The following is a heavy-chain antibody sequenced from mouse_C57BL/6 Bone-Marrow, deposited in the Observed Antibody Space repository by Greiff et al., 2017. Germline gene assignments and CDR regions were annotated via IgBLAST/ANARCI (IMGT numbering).Heavy chain of an antibody. V-gene: IGHV1-55*01. CDR1: GYTFTSYW. J-gene: IGHJ1*03. CDR2: IYPGSGST. CDR3: ARPYYSNYWYFDV. Sequence: QVQLKQPGAELVKPGASVTMSCKASGYTFTSYWITWVKQRPGQGLEWIGEIYPGSGSTNYNEKFKSKATLTVDTSSSTAYMQLSSLTSEDSSVYYCARPYYSNYWYFDVWGTGTTVTVSS. D-gene: IGHD2-5*01.